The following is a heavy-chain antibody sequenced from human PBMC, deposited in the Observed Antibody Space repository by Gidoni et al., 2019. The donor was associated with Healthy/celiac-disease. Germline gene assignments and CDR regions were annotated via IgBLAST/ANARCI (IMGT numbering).Heavy chain of an antibody. Sequence: GLEWIGEINPSGSTNYNPSLKSRVTISVDTSKNQFSLKLSSVTAADTAVYYCARGDTYYYYYYGMDVWGQGTTVTVSS. CDR3: ARGDTYYYYYYGMDV. J-gene: IGHJ6*02. V-gene: IGHV4-34*01. CDR2: INPSGST. D-gene: IGHD3-22*01.